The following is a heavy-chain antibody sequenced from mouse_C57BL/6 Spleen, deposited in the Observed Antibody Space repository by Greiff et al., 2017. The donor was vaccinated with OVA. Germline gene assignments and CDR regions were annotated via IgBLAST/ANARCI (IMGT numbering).Heavy chain of an antibody. J-gene: IGHJ4*01. D-gene: IGHD4-1*01. Sequence: DVKLVESGGGLVKPRGSLKLSCAASGFTFSSYAMSWVRQTPEKRLEWVATISDGGSYTYYPDNVKGRFTISRDNAKNNLYLLMSHLKSEDTSMYYCARDGTGRLDYWGQGTSVTVSS. CDR2: ISDGGSYT. CDR1: GFTFSSYA. V-gene: IGHV5-4*01. CDR3: ARDGTGRLDY.